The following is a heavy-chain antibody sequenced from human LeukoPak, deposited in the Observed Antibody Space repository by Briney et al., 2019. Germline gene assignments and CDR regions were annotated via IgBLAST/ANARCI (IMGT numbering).Heavy chain of an antibody. V-gene: IGHV5-51*01. D-gene: IGHD3-22*01. CDR2: IYPGDSDT. CDR1: GYSFTSYW. CDR3: ARHVTYYYDSSEYYFDY. Sequence: GESLKISCKGSGYSFTSYWIGWVRQMPGKGLEWMGIIYPGDSDTRYSPSFQGQVTISADKSISTAYLQWSSLKASDTAMYYCARHVTYYYDSSEYYFDYGGQGTLVTVSS. J-gene: IGHJ4*02.